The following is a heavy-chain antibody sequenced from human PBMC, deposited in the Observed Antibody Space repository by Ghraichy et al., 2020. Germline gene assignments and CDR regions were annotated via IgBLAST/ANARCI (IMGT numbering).Heavy chain of an antibody. CDR1: GFTFSSYS. V-gene: IGHV3-48*02. CDR3: ARDRYCSSTSCHYNWFDP. J-gene: IGHJ5*02. Sequence: GGSLRLSCAASGFTFSSYSMNWVRQAPGKGLEWVSYISSSSSTIYYADSVKGRFTISRDNAKNSLYLQMNSLRDEDTAVYYCARDRYCSSTSCHYNWFDPWGQGTLVTVSS. CDR2: ISSSSSTI. D-gene: IGHD2-2*01.